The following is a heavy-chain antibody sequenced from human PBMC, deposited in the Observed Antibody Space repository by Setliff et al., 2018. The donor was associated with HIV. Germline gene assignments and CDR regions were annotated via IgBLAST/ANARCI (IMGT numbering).Heavy chain of an antibody. D-gene: IGHD4-17*01. CDR2: IYHSGST. Sequence: PSETLSLTCTVSGFPISSRYYWGWIRQSPGKGLEWIGSIYHSGSTYYNPSLKSRVTISVDTSKNQFSLKLNSATAADTAMYYCSRGQTTDDAFDVWGQGTMVTVSS. CDR3: SRGQTTDDAFDV. CDR1: GFPISSRYY. J-gene: IGHJ3*01. V-gene: IGHV4-38-2*02.